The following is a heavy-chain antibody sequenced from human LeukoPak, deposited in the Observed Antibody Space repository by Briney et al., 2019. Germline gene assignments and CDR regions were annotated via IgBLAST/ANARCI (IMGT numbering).Heavy chain of an antibody. D-gene: IGHD3-10*01. CDR3: AKHYMGSSYNHGLDC. CDR1: GGSISSGSYY. CDR2: VFTSGST. J-gene: IGHJ4*02. Sequence: SETLSLTCIVSGGSISSGSYYWSWIRQPAGKGLEWIGRVFTSGSTDYNPSFKSRVTISVDTSKKQVSLRLSSVTAADTALYYCAKHYMGSSYNHGLDCWGQGTLVTVSS. V-gene: IGHV4-61*02.